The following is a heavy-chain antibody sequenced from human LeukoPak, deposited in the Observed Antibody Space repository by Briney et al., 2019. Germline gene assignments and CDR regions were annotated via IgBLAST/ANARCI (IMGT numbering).Heavy chain of an antibody. CDR3: AREDRWGDSGGNSWFDP. CDR2: ISAYNGNT. V-gene: IGHV1-18*01. Sequence: ASVKVSCKASGYTFTSYGISWVRQAPGQGLEWMGWISAYNGNTNYAQKLQGRVTMTTDTSTSTAYMELRSLRSDDTAVYYCAREDRWGDSGGNSWFDPWGQGTLVTVSS. CDR1: GYTFTSYG. D-gene: IGHD2-15*01. J-gene: IGHJ5*02.